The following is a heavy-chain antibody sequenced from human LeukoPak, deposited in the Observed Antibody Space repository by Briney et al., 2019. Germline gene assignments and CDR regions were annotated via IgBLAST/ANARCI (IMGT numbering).Heavy chain of an antibody. CDR1: GDSVSSNSAA. D-gene: IGHD5-18*01. CDR2: TYYRSKWHY. J-gene: IGHJ5*02. CDR3: AGYSYGVRPS. Sequence: SQTLSLTCVISGDSVSSNSAAWNWIRQSPSRGLEWLGRTYYRSKWHYDYAVSVKSRITINPDTSKNQFSLHLDSVTPEDTAVYYCAGYSYGVRPSWGQGTLVTVSS. V-gene: IGHV6-1*01.